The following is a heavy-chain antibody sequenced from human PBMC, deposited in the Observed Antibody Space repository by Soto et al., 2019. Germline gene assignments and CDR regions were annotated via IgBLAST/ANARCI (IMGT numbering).Heavy chain of an antibody. D-gene: IGHD2-8*01. CDR2: IYPGDSDT. J-gene: IGHJ6*02. CDR1: GYRFSSYW. V-gene: IGHV5-51*01. Sequence: GESLKISCQGSGYRFSSYWIAWVRQMPGKGLEWMGIIYPGDSDTRYSPSFEGQVTMSVDKSNSTAYLHWSSLKASDTAMYYCARQGSNGAYYYYGMDVWGQGTTVTVSS. CDR3: ARQGSNGAYYYYGMDV.